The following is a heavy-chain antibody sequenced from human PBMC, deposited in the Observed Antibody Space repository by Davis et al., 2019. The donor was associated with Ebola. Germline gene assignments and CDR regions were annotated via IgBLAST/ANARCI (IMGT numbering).Heavy chain of an antibody. CDR2: IYHSGST. D-gene: IGHD1-20*01. V-gene: IGHV4-4*02. CDR3: ARQGDNWNHYGMDV. J-gene: IGHJ6*04. Sequence: SETLSLTCAVSGGSISSSNWWSWVRQPPGKGLEWIGDIYHSGSTYYNPSLKSRVTISVDTSKNQFSLKLSSVTAADTAVYYCARQGDNWNHYGMDVWGKGTTVTVSS. CDR1: GGSISSSNW.